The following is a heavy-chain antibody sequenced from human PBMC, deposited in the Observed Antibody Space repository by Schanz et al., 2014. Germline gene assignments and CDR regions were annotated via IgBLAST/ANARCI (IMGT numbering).Heavy chain of an antibody. Sequence: EADLVESGGGLIQRGESLRLSCSASGFSFSSYSMNWVRQAPGKGLEWVSSISSSGSYIHYADSVKGRFTISRDNAKNTLYLQMNSLRVEDTAVYFCARAHGNNWYGKGLDYWGQGTQVTVSS. CDR2: ISSSGSYI. D-gene: IGHD1-1*01. CDR3: ARAHGNNWYGKGLDY. J-gene: IGHJ4*02. CDR1: GFSFSSYS. V-gene: IGHV3-21*01.